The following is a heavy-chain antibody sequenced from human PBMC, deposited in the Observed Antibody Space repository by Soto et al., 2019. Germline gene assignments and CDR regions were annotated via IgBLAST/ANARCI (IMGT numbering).Heavy chain of an antibody. CDR1: GLTVSNAY. CDR2: IYDNGTT. V-gene: IGHV3-53*01. J-gene: IGHJ6*02. CDR3: VRPLPSGRNYGLDV. D-gene: IGHD3-10*01. Sequence: GGSLRLSCAASGLTVSNAYMAWVRQAPGMGLEWVSVIYDNGTTYYADSVKGRFTISRDTSTNTLSLQMDSLRAEDTAVYYCVRPLPSGRNYGLDVWGQGTTVTVSS.